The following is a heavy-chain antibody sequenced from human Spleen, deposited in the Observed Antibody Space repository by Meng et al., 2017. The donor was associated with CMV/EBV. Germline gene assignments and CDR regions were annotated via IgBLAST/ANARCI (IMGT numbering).Heavy chain of an antibody. D-gene: IGHD2/OR15-2a*01. CDR1: GYNFNNLW. V-gene: IGHV5-51*01. Sequence: KGSGYNFNNLWIGWVRQKSGKGLEWMGIIYPGDSDARYNPSFQGQVTMSVDKSTSTAYLHWSSLKASDSAIYYCARWVQIVHWHFDLWGRGTLVTVSS. CDR3: ARWVQIVHWHFDL. J-gene: IGHJ2*01. CDR2: IYPGDSDA.